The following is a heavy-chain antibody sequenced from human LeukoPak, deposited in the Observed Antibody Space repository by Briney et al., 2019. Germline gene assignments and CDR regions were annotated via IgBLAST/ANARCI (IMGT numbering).Heavy chain of an antibody. CDR1: GFTFDDYA. D-gene: IGHD2/OR15-2a*01. Sequence: GGSLRLSCAASGFTFDDYAMHWVRQAPGKGLEWVSGISWNSGSIGYADSVKGRFTISRDNAKNSLYLQVNSLRAEDTALYYCAKDLRISINGYFDLWGRGPLVTVSS. V-gene: IGHV3-9*01. CDR2: ISWNSGSI. J-gene: IGHJ2*01. CDR3: AKDLRISINGYFDL.